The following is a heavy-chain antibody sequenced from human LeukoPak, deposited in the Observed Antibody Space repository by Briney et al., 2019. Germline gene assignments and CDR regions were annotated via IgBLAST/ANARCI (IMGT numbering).Heavy chain of an antibody. D-gene: IGHD5-18*01. V-gene: IGHV4-4*07. Sequence: SETLSLTCTVSGGSISSYYWSWIRQPAGKGLEWIGRIYTSGSTNYNPSLKSRVTMSVDTSKNQFSLKLSSVTAADTAVYYCARAPAVRIQLWLGEGYYFDYWGQGTLVTVSS. CDR2: IYTSGST. J-gene: IGHJ4*02. CDR3: ARAPAVRIQLWLGEGYYFDY. CDR1: GGSISSYY.